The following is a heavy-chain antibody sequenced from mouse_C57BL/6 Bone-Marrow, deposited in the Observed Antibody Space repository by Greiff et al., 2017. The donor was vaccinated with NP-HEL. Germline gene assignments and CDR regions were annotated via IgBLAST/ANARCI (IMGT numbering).Heavy chain of an antibody. CDR3: ARRMGYAMDY. J-gene: IGHJ4*01. D-gene: IGHD2-3*01. V-gene: IGHV5-6*02. Sequence: EVKLVESGGDLVKPGGSLKLSCAASGFTFRSYGLSWVRQTPDKRLEWVATISSGGSYTYYPDSVKGRFTISRDNAKNTLYLQMSSLKSEDTAMYYCARRMGYAMDYWGQGTSVTVSS. CDR2: ISSGGSYT. CDR1: GFTFRSYG.